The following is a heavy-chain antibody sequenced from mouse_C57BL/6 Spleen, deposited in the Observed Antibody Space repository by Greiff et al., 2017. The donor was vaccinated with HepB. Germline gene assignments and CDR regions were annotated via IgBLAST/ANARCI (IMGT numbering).Heavy chain of an antibody. CDR1: GYTFTSYW. V-gene: IGHV1-55*01. D-gene: IGHD1-1*01. CDR3: ARTPPITTVVERPFDY. CDR2: IYPGSGST. Sequence: QVQLQQPGAELVKPGASVKMSCKASGYTFTSYWITWVKQRPGQGLEWIGDIYPGSGSTNYNEKFKSKATLTVDTSSSTAYMQLSSLTSEDSAVYYCARTPPITTVVERPFDYWGQGTTLTVSS. J-gene: IGHJ2*01.